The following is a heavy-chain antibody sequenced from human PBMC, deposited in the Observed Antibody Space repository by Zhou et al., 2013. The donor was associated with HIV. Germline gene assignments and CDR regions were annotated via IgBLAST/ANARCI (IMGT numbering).Heavy chain of an antibody. J-gene: IGHJ6*03. D-gene: IGHD3-3*01. CDR2: IIPIFGTA. CDR1: GYTFSDYY. Sequence: QVQLVQSGAEVKKPGASVKVSCKASGYTFSDYYIHWVRLAPGQGLEWMGGIIPIFGTANYAQKFQGRVTITADESTSTAYMELSSLRSEDTAVYYCARGPNYDFWSGSYYYYYMDVWGKGTTVTVSS. V-gene: IGHV1-69*13. CDR3: ARGPNYDFWSGSYYYYYMDV.